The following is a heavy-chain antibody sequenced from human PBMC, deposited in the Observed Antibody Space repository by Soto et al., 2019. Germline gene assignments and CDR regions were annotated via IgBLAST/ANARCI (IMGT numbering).Heavy chain of an antibody. Sequence: QVQLVQSGAEVKKPGASVKVSCKASGYTFTSYGIHWVRQAPGQRLEWMGWINAGNGNTKYSQKFQGRVTITRDTSASTAYIELSSLRSEDTAVYYCARSSGWYYVDYWGQGTRVTVSS. D-gene: IGHD3-22*01. CDR2: INAGNGNT. V-gene: IGHV1-3*01. J-gene: IGHJ4*02. CDR1: GYTFTSYG. CDR3: ARSSGWYYVDY.